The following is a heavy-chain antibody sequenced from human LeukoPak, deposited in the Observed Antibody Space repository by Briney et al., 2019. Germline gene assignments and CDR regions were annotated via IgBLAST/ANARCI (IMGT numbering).Heavy chain of an antibody. CDR1: GGSFSGYY. CDR2: INHSGST. D-gene: IGHD2/OR15-2a*01. CDR3: ARRTYYSDGRPSYYKVDS. Sequence: SETLSLTCAVYGGSFSGYYWSWIRQPPGKGLEWIGEINHSGSTNYSPSLKSRVTISVDNSKNHFSLRLTSVTAADTAMYYCARRTYYSDGRPSYYKVDSWGQGVLVTVSS. J-gene: IGHJ4*02. V-gene: IGHV4-34*01.